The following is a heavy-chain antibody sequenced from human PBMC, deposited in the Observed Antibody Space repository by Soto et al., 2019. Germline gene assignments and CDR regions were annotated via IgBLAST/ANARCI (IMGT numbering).Heavy chain of an antibody. D-gene: IGHD6-19*01. Sequence: KAGGSLRLSCAASGFTFSSYSMNWVRQAPGKGLEWVSSISSSSSYIYYADSVKGRFTISRDNAKNSLYLQMNSLRAEDTAVYYCARDQSPSSGFNWFDPWGQGTLVTVSS. V-gene: IGHV3-21*01. CDR1: GFTFSSYS. CDR3: ARDQSPSSGFNWFDP. J-gene: IGHJ5*02. CDR2: ISSSSSYI.